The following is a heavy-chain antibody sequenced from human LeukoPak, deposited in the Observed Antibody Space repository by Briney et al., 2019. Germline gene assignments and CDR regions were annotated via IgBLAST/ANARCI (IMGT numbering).Heavy chain of an antibody. D-gene: IGHD2-15*01. CDR3: ARYRYVVVADSGFDY. Sequence: PSVKVSCKASGYTFTSYGISWVRQAPGQGLEWMGWISAYNGNTNYAQKLQGRVTMTTDTSTSTAYMELRSLRSDDTAVYYCARYRYVVVADSGFDYWGQGTLVTVSS. J-gene: IGHJ4*02. CDR1: GYTFTSYG. V-gene: IGHV1-18*01. CDR2: ISAYNGNT.